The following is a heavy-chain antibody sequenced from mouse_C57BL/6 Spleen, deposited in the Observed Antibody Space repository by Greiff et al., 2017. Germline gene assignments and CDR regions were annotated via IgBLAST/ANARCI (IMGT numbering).Heavy chain of an antibody. V-gene: IGHV5-6*01. D-gene: IGHD2-4*01. Sequence: DVQLVESGGDLVKPGGSLKLSCAASGFTFSSYGMSWVRQTPDKRLEWVATISSGGSYTYYPDSVKGRFTISRDNAKNTLYLQMSSLKSEDTAMYYCARKAYDYDGGYAMDYWGQGTSVTVSS. J-gene: IGHJ4*01. CDR3: ARKAYDYDGGYAMDY. CDR2: ISSGGSYT. CDR1: GFTFSSYG.